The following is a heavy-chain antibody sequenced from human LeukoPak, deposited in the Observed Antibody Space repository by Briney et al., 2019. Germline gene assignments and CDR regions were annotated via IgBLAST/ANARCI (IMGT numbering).Heavy chain of an antibody. CDR1: GGSVSSGSSY. CDR2: IYYSGNT. J-gene: IGHJ2*01. D-gene: IGHD5-12*01. V-gene: IGHV4-61*01. Sequence: SETLSLTCTVSGGSVSSGSSYWSWIRQPPGKGLEWIGYIYYSGNTNYNPSLKSRVTISVDTSKNQVSLKLSSVTAADTAVYYCATDWDMVARYFDLWGRGTLVTASS. CDR3: ATDWDMVARYFDL.